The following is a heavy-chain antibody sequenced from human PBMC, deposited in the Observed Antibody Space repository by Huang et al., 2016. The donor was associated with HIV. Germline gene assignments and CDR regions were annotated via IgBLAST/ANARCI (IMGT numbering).Heavy chain of an antibody. CDR1: GGSVSSGSYY. Sequence: QVQLQESGPGLVKPSETLSLTCTVSGGSVSSGSYYWSWIRQPPGKGLEWSGYIYYGGRTNYNPSLKSRVTISVDTSKNQCSLKLSSVTAADTAVYYCARDTPLGATTGFDYWGQGTLVTVSS. CDR2: IYYGGRT. J-gene: IGHJ4*02. CDR3: ARDTPLGATTGFDY. V-gene: IGHV4-61*01. D-gene: IGHD1-26*01.